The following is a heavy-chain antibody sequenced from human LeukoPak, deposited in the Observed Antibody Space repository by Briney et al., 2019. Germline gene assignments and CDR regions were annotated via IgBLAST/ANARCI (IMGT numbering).Heavy chain of an antibody. CDR3: AKDLGGSGYDLSDPSFDY. Sequence: GGSLRLSCAASGFTFSNYAMSWVRQAPGKGLQWVSAISVSGSTYYADSVKGRFTISRDNSKNTLYLQMNSLRAEDTAVYYCAKDLGGSGYDLSDPSFDYWGQGTLVTVSS. CDR1: GFTFSNYA. V-gene: IGHV3-23*01. D-gene: IGHD5-12*01. CDR2: ISVSGST. J-gene: IGHJ4*02.